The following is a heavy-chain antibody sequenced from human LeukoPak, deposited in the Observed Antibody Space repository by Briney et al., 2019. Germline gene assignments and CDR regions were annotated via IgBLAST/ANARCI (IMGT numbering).Heavy chain of an antibody. CDR2: IASDGSST. J-gene: IGHJ4*02. V-gene: IGHV3-74*01. Sequence: GGSLRLSCAASGFTFSSYWMNWVRQAPGKGLVWVSRIASDGSSTTYADSVKGRFSISRDNAKNTLYLQMNSLRVEDTAVYYCARGPGSGGGYYVSDFWGQGTLVTVSS. CDR3: ARGPGSGGGYYVSDF. D-gene: IGHD1-26*01. CDR1: GFTFSSYW.